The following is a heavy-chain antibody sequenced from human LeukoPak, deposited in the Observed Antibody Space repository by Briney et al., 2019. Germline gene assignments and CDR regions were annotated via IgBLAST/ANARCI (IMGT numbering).Heavy chain of an antibody. V-gene: IGHV3-48*04. CDR1: GFTFSNYW. CDR2: ISSSGSTL. D-gene: IGHD3-16*01. CDR3: ARDDKGLAGTFDY. J-gene: IGHJ4*02. Sequence: TGGSLRLSCAASGFTFSNYWMSWVRQAPGKGLEWVSYISSSGSTLYYADSVKGRFSISRDNAKNSLYLQVNSLRAEDTAVYYCARDDKGLAGTFDYWGQGTLVTVSS.